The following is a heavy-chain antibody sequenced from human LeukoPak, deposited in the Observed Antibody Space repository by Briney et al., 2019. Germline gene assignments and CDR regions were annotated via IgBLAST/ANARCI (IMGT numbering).Heavy chain of an antibody. V-gene: IGHV3-74*01. CDR3: ARWFGELSTDYYYGMDV. Sequence: GGSLRLSCAASGFTFSSYWMHWVRQAPGKGLVWVSRINSDGSSTSYADSVKGRFTISRDNAKNTLYLQMNSLRAEDTAVYYCARWFGELSTDYYYGMDVWGQGTTVTVSS. CDR1: GFTFSSYW. J-gene: IGHJ6*02. D-gene: IGHD3-10*01. CDR2: INSDGSST.